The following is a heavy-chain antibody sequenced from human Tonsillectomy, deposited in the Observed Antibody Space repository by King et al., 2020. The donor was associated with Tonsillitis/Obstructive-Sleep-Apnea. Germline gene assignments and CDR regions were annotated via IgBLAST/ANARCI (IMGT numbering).Heavy chain of an antibody. V-gene: IGHV2-70*15. CDR2: IDWDDDK. Sequence: VTLKESGPALVKPTQTLTLTCTFSGFSLSTSGMCVSWIRQPPGKALEWLARIDWDDDKYYSVFLKTRLTISKDTSKDQVVLTMTNMNPVDTATFYCARMFDFSGNLRYFDYWGQGILVTVSS. D-gene: IGHD4-23*01. CDR1: GFSLSTSGMC. J-gene: IGHJ4*02. CDR3: ARMFDFSGNLRYFDY.